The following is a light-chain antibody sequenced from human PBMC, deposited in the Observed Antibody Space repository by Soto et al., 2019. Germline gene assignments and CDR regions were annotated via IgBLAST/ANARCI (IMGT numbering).Light chain of an antibody. J-gene: IGLJ2*01. CDR1: SGHSSYA. CDR3: SSYTSSSPHVV. CDR2: LNSDGSH. Sequence: QLVLTQSPSASASLGASVKLTCTLSSGHSSYAIAWHQQQPEKGPRYLMKLNSDGSHSKGDGIPDRFSGSSSGAERYLTISSLQSEDEADYYCSSYTSSSPHVVFGGGTKLTVL. V-gene: IGLV4-69*01.